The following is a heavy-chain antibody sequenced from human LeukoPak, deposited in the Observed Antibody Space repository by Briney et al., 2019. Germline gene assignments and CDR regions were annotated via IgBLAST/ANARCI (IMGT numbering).Heavy chain of an antibody. V-gene: IGHV3-7*03. CDR1: GFTLTRYW. Sequence: GGSLRLSCAASGFTLTRYWMSWVRQAPGKGPEWVANINEDGSEKYYLDSVRGRFTFSRDNARNSLYLQMNSQRVEDAAVYFCARVGAAGFDYWGQGALVTVSS. D-gene: IGHD6-13*01. CDR2: INEDGSEK. CDR3: ARVGAAGFDY. J-gene: IGHJ4*02.